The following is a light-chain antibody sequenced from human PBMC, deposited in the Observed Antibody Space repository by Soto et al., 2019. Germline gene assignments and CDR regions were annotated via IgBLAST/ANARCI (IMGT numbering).Light chain of an antibody. CDR1: QSVSSSY. CDR3: QQYGSSGT. Sequence: EIVLTQSPGTLSLSPGERATLSCRASQSVSSSYLAWYQQKAGQAPRLLIYGASNRATGIPDRFSGSGSGTDFILTISRLEPEDFAVYYCQQYGSSGTFGQGTKVDIK. V-gene: IGKV3-20*01. J-gene: IGKJ1*01. CDR2: GAS.